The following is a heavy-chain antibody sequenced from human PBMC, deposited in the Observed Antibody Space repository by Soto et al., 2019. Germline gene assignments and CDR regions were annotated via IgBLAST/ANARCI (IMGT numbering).Heavy chain of an antibody. CDR2: IYYTGSS. Sequence: SETLSLTCTVSGGPVSSGNYYWSWIRQPPGKGLEWIGFIYYTGSSSYNPSLKSRVTMSLDKSNNQFSLKLTSVTAADTAVYYCARDQLSSGLYVWFDPWGQGTLVTVSS. CDR1: GGPVSSGNYY. J-gene: IGHJ5*02. D-gene: IGHD6-25*01. CDR3: ARDQLSSGLYVWFDP. V-gene: IGHV4-61*01.